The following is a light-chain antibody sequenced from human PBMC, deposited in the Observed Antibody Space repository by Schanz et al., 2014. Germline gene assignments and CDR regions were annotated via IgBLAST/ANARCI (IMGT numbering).Light chain of an antibody. V-gene: IGKV3-15*01. CDR1: ESVSSN. CDR2: DIS. J-gene: IGKJ4*01. CDR3: QQYNNWSGT. Sequence: ETVMTQSPATLSVSPGERATLSCRASESVSSNLAWYQQKPGQAPRLLIYDISTRATGIPARFSGSGSGTDFTLTISSLQSEDFAVYYCQQYNNWSGTFGGGTKVEIK.